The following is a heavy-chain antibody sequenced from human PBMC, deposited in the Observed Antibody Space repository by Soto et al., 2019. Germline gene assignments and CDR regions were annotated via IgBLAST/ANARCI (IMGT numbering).Heavy chain of an antibody. D-gene: IGHD2-2*01. V-gene: IGHV1-69*02. CDR2: IIPILGIA. CDR1: GGTFSSYT. CDR3: ARVNCSSTSCYAGVDYYYYYYMDV. Sequence: QVQLVQSGAEVKKPGSSVKVSCKASGGTFSSYTISWVRQAPGQGLEWMGRIIPILGIANYAQKFQGRVTITADKSTSTADMELSSLRSEDTAVYYCARVNCSSTSCYAGVDYYYYYYMDVWGKGTTVTVSS. J-gene: IGHJ6*03.